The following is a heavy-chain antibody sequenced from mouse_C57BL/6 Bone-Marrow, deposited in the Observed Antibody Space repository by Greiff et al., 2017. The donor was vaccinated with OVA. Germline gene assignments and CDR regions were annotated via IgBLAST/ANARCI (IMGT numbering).Heavy chain of an antibody. J-gene: IGHJ4*01. CDR3: TRGYSNCYAMDY. D-gene: IGHD2-5*01. Sequence: QVQLQQSGAELVRPGASVTLSCKASGYTFTDYEMHWVKQTPVHGLEWIGAIDPETGGTAYNQKFKGKAILPADKSSSTAYIELRSLTSAASAVYYCTRGYSNCYAMDYWGQGTSVTVSS. V-gene: IGHV1-15*01. CDR1: GYTFTDYE. CDR2: IDPETGGT.